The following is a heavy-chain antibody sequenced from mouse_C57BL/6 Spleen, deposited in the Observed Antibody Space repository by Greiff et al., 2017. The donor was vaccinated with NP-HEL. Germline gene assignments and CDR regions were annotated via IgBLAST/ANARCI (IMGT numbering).Heavy chain of an antibody. CDR3: ARNYDYDEVAY. CDR2: IYPGDGDT. CDR1: GYAFSSSW. D-gene: IGHD2-4*01. J-gene: IGHJ3*01. V-gene: IGHV1-82*01. Sequence: VQLQQSGPELVKPGASVKISCKASGYAFSSSWMNWVKQRPGKGLEWIGRIYPGDGDTNYNGKFKGKATLTADKSTSTAYMQLSSLTSEDSAVYFCARNYDYDEVAYWGQGTLVTVSA.